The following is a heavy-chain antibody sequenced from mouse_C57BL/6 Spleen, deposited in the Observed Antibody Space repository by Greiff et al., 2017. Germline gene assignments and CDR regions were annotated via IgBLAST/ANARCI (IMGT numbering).Heavy chain of an antibody. J-gene: IGHJ4*01. CDR1: GYTFTSYW. CDR2: IYPNSGST. CDR3: ARGGSSSYYAMDY. V-gene: IGHV1-64*01. Sequence: QVQLQQPGAELVKPGASVKLSCKASGYTFTSYWMHWVKQRPGQGLEWIGMIYPNSGSTNYNEKFKSKATLTVDKSSSTAYMQLSSLTSEDSAVYYCARGGSSSYYAMDYWGQGTSVTVSS. D-gene: IGHD1-1*01.